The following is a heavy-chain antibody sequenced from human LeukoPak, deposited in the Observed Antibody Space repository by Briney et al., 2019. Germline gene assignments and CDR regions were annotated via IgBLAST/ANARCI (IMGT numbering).Heavy chain of an antibody. CDR1: GDSISSSSYS. V-gene: IGHV4-39*01. D-gene: IGHD4-17*01. Sequence: SETLSLTCTVSGDSISSSSYSWGWIRQPPGKGLEWIGTISYSGSTYYNPSLKSRVTTSVDTSKKQFSLKVNSVTAADTAVYYCARFFKGGDNGDYSDYWGQGTLVTVSS. CDR2: ISYSGST. J-gene: IGHJ4*02. CDR3: ARFFKGGDNGDYSDY.